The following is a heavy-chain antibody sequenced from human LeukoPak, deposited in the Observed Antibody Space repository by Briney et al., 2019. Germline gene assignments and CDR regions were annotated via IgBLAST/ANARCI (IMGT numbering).Heavy chain of an antibody. Sequence: PGRSLRLSRAASGFTFSSYGVHWVRQAPGKGLVWVTFILYDGSHEYYADSVKGRFTSSRDNSKNTLYLQMNSLRPEDTAVYYCAKGGEGGSHRYFEYWGQGTLVTVSS. V-gene: IGHV3-30*18. CDR3: AKGGEGGSHRYFEY. J-gene: IGHJ4*02. CDR2: ILYDGSHE. CDR1: GFTFSSYG. D-gene: IGHD1-26*01.